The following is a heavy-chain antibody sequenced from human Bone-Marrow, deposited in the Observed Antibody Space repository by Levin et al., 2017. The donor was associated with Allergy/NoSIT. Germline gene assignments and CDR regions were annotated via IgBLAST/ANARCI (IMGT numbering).Heavy chain of an antibody. Sequence: GESLKISCAASGFTFSNAWMSWVRQAPGKGLEWVGRIKSKTDGGTTDYAAPVKGRFTISRDDSKNTLYLQMNSLKTEDTAVYYCTTVIIPKHHCSSTSCYAGFDYWGQGTLVTVSS. D-gene: IGHD2-2*01. CDR2: IKSKTDGGTT. CDR1: GFTFSNAW. V-gene: IGHV3-15*01. CDR3: TTVIIPKHHCSSTSCYAGFDY. J-gene: IGHJ4*02.